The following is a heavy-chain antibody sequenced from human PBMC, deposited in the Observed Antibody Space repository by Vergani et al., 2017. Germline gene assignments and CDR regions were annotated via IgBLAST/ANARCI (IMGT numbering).Heavy chain of an antibody. V-gene: IGHV3-23*01. J-gene: IGHJ1*01. CDR2: ISSGGGYI. CDR1: GFTFDTYT. D-gene: IGHD3-10*01. Sequence: EVQLLESGGGLVQPGGSRRLSCAGAGFTFDTYTMAYVRQAPGKGLEWVATISSGGGYIFYADSVKGRFTIARDNSKNTLFLQMTSLKDEDTAVYYCTTAWGLYYLHGEYFQYWGRGTLVSVSS. CDR3: TTAWGLYYLHGEYFQY.